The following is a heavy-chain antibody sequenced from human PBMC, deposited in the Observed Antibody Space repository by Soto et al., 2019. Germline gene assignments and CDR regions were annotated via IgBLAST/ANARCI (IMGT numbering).Heavy chain of an antibody. CDR2: ISDSGSS. CDR3: ARTLTGTSGGGIDP. Sequence: QVQLQESGPGLVKPSETLSLMCSVSGGSFTNSFWSWLRQPPGKGLELIGFISDSGSSKYSPSLSSRVTISIDTSKSQFSLTLTSVTAADTAVYYCARTLTGTSGGGIDPWGQGSLVTVSS. V-gene: IGHV4-59*08. J-gene: IGHJ5*02. CDR1: GGSFTNSF. D-gene: IGHD1-20*01.